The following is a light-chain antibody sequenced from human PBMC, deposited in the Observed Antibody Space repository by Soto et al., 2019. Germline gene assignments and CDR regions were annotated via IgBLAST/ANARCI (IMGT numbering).Light chain of an antibody. CDR3: LQAALSPLT. Sequence: DIVLTQSPLSLPVTPGEPASISCRSSQSLLQSNGNNHVDWYLQRPGQSPQLLLYLASSRASGVPDRFSGGGSVTEFSLEISRVEAEDVGVYYCLQAALSPLTFGQGTRLEIK. J-gene: IGKJ5*01. V-gene: IGKV2-28*01. CDR2: LAS. CDR1: QSLLQSNGNNH.